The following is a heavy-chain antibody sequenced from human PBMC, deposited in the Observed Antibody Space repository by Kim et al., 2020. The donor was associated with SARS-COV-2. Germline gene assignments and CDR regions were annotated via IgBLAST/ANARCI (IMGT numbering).Heavy chain of an antibody. CDR1: GYTFTSYA. V-gene: IGHV1-3*01. D-gene: IGHD2-2*01. J-gene: IGHJ5*02. CDR3: ARDRLVVPAVRLSWFDP. CDR2: INAGNGNT. Sequence: ASVKVSCKASGYTFTSYAMHWVRQAPGQRLEWMGWINAGNGNTKYSKKFQGRVTITRDTSASTAYMELSSLRSEDTAVYYCARDRLVVPAVRLSWFDPWGQGTLVTVSS.